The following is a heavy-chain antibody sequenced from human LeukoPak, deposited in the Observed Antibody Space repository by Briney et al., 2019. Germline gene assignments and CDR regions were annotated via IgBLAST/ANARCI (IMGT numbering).Heavy chain of an antibody. CDR1: GFTFSSYG. J-gene: IGHJ3*02. D-gene: IGHD1-1*01. CDR3: AKVGSGLYNVDAFDI. CDR2: ISGSGGST. Sequence: HPGGTLRLSCAASGFTFSSYGMSWVRQAPGKGLEWVSAISGSGGSTYYADSVKGRFTISRDNSKNTLYLQMNSLRAEDTAVYYCAKVGSGLYNVDAFDIWGQGTMVTVSS. V-gene: IGHV3-23*01.